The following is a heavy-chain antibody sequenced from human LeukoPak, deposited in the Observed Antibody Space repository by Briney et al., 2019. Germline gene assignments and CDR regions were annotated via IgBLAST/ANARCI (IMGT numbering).Heavy chain of an antibody. V-gene: IGHV3-23*01. CDR3: AKTQGYYDA. CDR1: GFTFSNYA. J-gene: IGHJ5*02. Sequence: GGSLRLSCVASGFTFSNYAMSWVRQAPGKGLELVSGIYGNDDKTVYGDAVKGRFTISRDNSKNTLYLQMNSLRADDTAVYYCAKTQGYYDAWGQGALVTVSS. CDR2: IYGNDDKT. D-gene: IGHD2-15*01.